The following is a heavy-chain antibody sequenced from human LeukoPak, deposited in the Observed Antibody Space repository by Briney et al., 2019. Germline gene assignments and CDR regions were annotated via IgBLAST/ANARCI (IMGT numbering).Heavy chain of an antibody. D-gene: IGHD3-3*01. CDR1: GYTFTSYG. CDR2: ISAYNGNT. J-gene: IGHJ4*02. Sequence: ASVKVSCKASGYTFTSYGISWVRQAPGQGLEWMGWISAYNGNTNYAQKLQGRVTMTEDTSTDTAYMELSSLRSEDTAVYYCATDVNGDPRGVVFDYWGQGTLVTVSS. CDR3: ATDVNGDPRGVVFDY. V-gene: IGHV1-18*01.